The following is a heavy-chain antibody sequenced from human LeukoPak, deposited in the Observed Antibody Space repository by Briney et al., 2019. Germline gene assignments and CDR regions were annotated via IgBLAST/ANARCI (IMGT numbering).Heavy chain of an antibody. D-gene: IGHD2-2*01. CDR1: GGTFSSYA. J-gene: IGHJ4*02. CDR3: ARGTRDDQLSFF. CDR2: IIPIFGTA. Sequence: ASVKVSCKASGGTFSSYAISWVRQAPGQGLEWMGGIIPIFGTANYAQKFQGRVTITADESTSTAYMELSSLRSEDTAVYYCARGTRDDQLSFFWGQRTLVTVSS. V-gene: IGHV1-69*13.